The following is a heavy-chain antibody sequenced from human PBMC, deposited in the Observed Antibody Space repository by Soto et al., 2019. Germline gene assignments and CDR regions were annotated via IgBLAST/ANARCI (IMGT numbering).Heavy chain of an antibody. CDR3: ARGPPLLW. CDR1: GGSISSSSYY. CDR2: IYHSGST. Sequence: LSLTCTVSGGSISSSSYYWGWIRQPPGKGLECIGYIYHSGSTYYNPSLKSRVTISVDRSKNQFSLKLSSVTAADTAVYYCARGPPLLWWSQGTLVTVSS. V-gene: IGHV4-30-2*01. J-gene: IGHJ4*02. D-gene: IGHD2-21*01.